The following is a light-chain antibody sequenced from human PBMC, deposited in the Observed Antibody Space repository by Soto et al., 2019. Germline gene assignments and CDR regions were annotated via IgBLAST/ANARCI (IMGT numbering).Light chain of an antibody. J-gene: IGLJ1*01. CDR2: GVS. Sequence: QSVLTQPPSASGSPGQSVTISCTGTSSDIGRYNYVSWYQHHPDKAPKLIIYGVSKRPSGVPDRFSDSKSDNTASLAVSGVPAQDEGEYCGSSYGGRNIFGFGTGTKVTVL. CDR1: SSDIGRYNY. V-gene: IGLV2-8*01. CDR3: SSYGGRNIFG.